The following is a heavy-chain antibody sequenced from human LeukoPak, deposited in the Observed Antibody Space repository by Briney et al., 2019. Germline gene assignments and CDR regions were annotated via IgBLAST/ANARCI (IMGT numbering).Heavy chain of an antibody. J-gene: IGHJ4*02. D-gene: IGHD6-13*01. Sequence: PGGSLRLSCAASGFTLNSYAMSWVRQAPGKGLDWVSGMSGRGINTYYADSVMGRFTISRDNSKNTLYLQLNSLRVEDTAVYYCAKERNSGWYSPFDFWGLGTLVTVSS. CDR1: GFTLNSYA. CDR2: MSGRGINT. CDR3: AKERNSGWYSPFDF. V-gene: IGHV3-23*01.